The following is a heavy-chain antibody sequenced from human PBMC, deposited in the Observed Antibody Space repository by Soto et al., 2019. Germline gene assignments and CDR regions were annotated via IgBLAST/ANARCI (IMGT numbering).Heavy chain of an antibody. V-gene: IGHV3-43*01. Sequence: GGSLRLSCAASGFTFDDYTMHWVRQAPGKGLEWVSLISWDGGSTYYADSVKGRFTISRDNSKNSLYLQMNSLRTEDTALYYCAKETIHTPWFDPWGQGTLVTVSS. J-gene: IGHJ5*02. CDR1: GFTFDDYT. CDR2: ISWDGGST. D-gene: IGHD2-21*01. CDR3: AKETIHTPWFDP.